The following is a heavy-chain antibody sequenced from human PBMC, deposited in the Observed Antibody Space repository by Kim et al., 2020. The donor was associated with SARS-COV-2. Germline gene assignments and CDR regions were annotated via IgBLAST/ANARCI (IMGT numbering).Heavy chain of an antibody. J-gene: IGHJ3*02. CDR1: GGSISSYY. CDR3: ARYPPDTMGLFDI. Sequence: SETLSLTCTVSGGSISSYYWSWIRQPPGKGLEWIGYIYYSGSTNYNPSLKSRVTISVDTSKNQFSLKLSSVTAADTAVYYCARYPPDTMGLFDIWGQGTMVTVSS. D-gene: IGHD3-10*01. V-gene: IGHV4-59*01. CDR2: IYYSGST.